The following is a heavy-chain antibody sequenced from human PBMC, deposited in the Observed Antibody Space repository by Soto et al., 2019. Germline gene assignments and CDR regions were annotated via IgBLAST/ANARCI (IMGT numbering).Heavy chain of an antibody. CDR3: GADRXYYYXXGSYRSYYYGMDV. J-gene: IGHJ6*02. CDR1: GFTFTSSA. D-gene: IGHD3-10*01. V-gene: IGHV1-58*01. CDR2: IVVGRGNT. Sequence: SVKVSCKASGFTFTSSAVQWVRQARGQRLEWIGWIVVGRGNTNYAQKFQERVTITRDMXXSTAYMELSSLRSEDTAVYYCGADRXYYYXXGSYRSYYYGMDVWGQGTTVTVSS.